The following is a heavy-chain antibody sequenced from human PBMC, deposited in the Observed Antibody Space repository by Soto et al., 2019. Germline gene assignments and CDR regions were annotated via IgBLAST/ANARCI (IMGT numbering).Heavy chain of an antibody. D-gene: IGHD2-2*02. CDR3: ATYTSLDY. J-gene: IGHJ4*02. Sequence: GSLRLACAASGXTRSNNYMSWVRQAPGKGLEWVSLIYSGGSTFYADSVKGRFTISRDNSKNTLFLQMNSLRAEDTAVYFCATYTSLDYWGQGTLVTVSS. V-gene: IGHV3-53*01. CDR1: GXTRSNNY. CDR2: IYSGGST.